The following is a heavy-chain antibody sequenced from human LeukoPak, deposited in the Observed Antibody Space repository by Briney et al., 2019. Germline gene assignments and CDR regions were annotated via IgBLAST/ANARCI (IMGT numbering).Heavy chain of an antibody. CDR1: GGSISSYY. D-gene: IGHD6-13*01. CDR2: IYTSGST. V-gene: IGHV4-4*09. J-gene: IGHJ4*02. Sequence: PSETLSLTCTVSGGSISSYYWSWIRQPPGKGLEWIGYIYTSGSTNYNPSLKSRVTISVDTSKNQFSLKLSSVTAADTAVYYCARQGDWGIAAAGLFDYWGQGTLVTVSS. CDR3: ARQGDWGIAAAGLFDY.